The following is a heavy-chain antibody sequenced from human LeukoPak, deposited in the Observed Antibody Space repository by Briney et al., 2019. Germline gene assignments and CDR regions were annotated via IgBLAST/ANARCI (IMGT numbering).Heavy chain of an antibody. J-gene: IGHJ4*02. V-gene: IGHV3-30-3*01. Sequence: GGSLRLSCAASGFTFSSYSMHWVRQAPGEGLEWVAVISYDGDNKKYTDSVMGRFTISRDNSKSTLYLQMSSLRAEDTAVYYCARVPYDSGTYDYWGQGTLVTVSS. CDR2: ISYDGDNK. D-gene: IGHD3-16*01. CDR1: GFTFSSYS. CDR3: ARVPYDSGTYDY.